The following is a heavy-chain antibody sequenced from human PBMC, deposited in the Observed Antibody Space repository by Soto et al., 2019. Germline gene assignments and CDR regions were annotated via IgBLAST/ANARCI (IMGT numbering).Heavy chain of an antibody. CDR3: AVTYDGSGSYYGAFDI. Sequence: QVQLGQSGAEVKKPGSSVKVSCKASGGTFSSYAISWVRQAPGQGLEWMGGIIPIFGTANYAQKFQGRVTITADESTSTAYMELSSLRSEDTAVYYCAVTYDGSGSYYGAFDIWGQRTMVTVSS. D-gene: IGHD3-10*01. V-gene: IGHV1-69*01. CDR2: IIPIFGTA. CDR1: GGTFSSYA. J-gene: IGHJ3*02.